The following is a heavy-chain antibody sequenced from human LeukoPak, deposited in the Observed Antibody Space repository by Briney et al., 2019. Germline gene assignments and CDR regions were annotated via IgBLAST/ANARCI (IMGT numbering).Heavy chain of an antibody. J-gene: IGHJ4*02. V-gene: IGHV1-69*10. CDR1: GGTFISYA. Sequence: SVKVSCKASGGTFISYAISWVGQAPGQGREWMGGIIPIYGIANYAQKFQGRVRITADKPTSTAYMGLSSLRSEDTAVYYCASGYCSGGSCYFLYWGQGTLVTGSS. CDR2: IIPIYGIA. CDR3: ASGYCSGGSCYFLY. D-gene: IGHD2-15*01.